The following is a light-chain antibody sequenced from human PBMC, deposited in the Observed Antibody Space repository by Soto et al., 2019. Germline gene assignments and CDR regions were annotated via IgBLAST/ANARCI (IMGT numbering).Light chain of an antibody. CDR3: QQSYNTPFT. CDR2: AAS. V-gene: IGKV1-39*01. J-gene: IGKJ5*01. Sequence: DIQMTQSPSSLSASVGDRVTITCRASQRISYYLNWFQQKPGRAPKLLIYAASSLEAGVQSRYSGSGSGTDFTLTISSLQPEDFATYYCQQSYNTPFTFGQGTRLEIK. CDR1: QRISYY.